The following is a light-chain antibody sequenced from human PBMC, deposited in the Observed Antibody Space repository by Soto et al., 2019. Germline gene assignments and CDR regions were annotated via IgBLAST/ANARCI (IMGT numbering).Light chain of an antibody. CDR1: QSVSSSY. CDR3: QQYGSPIT. Sequence: EIVFTQSPGTLSSSPGESATLSCRASQSVSSSYLAWYQQKPGQAPRRPISGASSRATGIPDRFSGSGSGTDFTLTISRLEPQNFAVYYCQQYGSPITFGQGTRLE. J-gene: IGKJ5*01. CDR2: GAS. V-gene: IGKV3-20*01.